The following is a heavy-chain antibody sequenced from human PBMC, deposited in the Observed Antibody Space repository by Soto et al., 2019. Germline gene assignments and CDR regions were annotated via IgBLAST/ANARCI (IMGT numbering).Heavy chain of an antibody. D-gene: IGHD3-3*01. Sequence: SCAGSGLTFSDYYMSWIRQAPGKGLEWVSYISSSGTTIYHADSVKGRFTISRDNAKNSLYLQMNSLRAEDTAVYYCARERLRTGDYWGQGTLVTVSS. V-gene: IGHV3-11*01. CDR1: GLTFSDYY. J-gene: IGHJ4*02. CDR3: ARERLRTGDY. CDR2: ISSSGTTI.